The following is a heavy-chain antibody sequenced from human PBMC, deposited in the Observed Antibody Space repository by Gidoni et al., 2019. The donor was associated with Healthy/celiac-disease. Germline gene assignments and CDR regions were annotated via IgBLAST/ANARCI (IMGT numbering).Heavy chain of an antibody. J-gene: IGHJ6*03. Sequence: GESGGGVVQPGRSLRLSCAASGFTFSSYGMHWVRQAPGKGLEWVAVISYDGSNKYYADSVKGRFTISRDNSKNTLYLQMNSLRAEDTAVYYCANTGFWSGYYFYYMDVWGKGTTVTVSS. CDR1: GFTFSSYG. D-gene: IGHD3-3*01. CDR3: ANTGFWSGYYFYYMDV. V-gene: IGHV3-30*18. CDR2: ISYDGSNK.